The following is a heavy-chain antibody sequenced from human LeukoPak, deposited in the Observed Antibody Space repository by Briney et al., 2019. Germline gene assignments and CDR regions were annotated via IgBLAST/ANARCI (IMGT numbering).Heavy chain of an antibody. D-gene: IGHD2-15*01. CDR2: IYPGDSDN. Sequence: GESLRISCKGSGYSFTSYWIGWGRQMPGKGLEGMGIIYPGDSDNRYSPSFQGQVTISADNSLSTAYLQWSSLKASDTAMYYCARGLAYCSGSSCYYFDYWGQGTLVTVSS. J-gene: IGHJ4*02. CDR3: ARGLAYCSGSSCYYFDY. CDR1: GYSFTSYW. V-gene: IGHV5-51*01.